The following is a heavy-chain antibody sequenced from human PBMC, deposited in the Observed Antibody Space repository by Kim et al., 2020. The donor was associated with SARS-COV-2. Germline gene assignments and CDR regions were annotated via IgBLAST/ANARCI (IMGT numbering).Heavy chain of an antibody. CDR3: AKEGNWNFRYFDL. CDR1: GFTFSSYG. CDR2: ISYDGSNK. D-gene: IGHD1-7*01. V-gene: IGHV3-30*18. Sequence: GGSLRLSCAASGFTFSSYGMHWVRQAPGKGLEWVAVISYDGSNKYYADSVKGRFTISRDNSKNTLYLQMNSLRAEDTAVYYCAKEGNWNFRYFDLWGRGT. J-gene: IGHJ2*01.